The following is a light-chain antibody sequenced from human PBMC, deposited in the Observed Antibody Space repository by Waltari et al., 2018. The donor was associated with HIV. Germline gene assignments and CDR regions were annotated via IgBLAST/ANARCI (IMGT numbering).Light chain of an antibody. CDR3: LLYYGGAQV. Sequence: QAVVTQAPSRTVSHGGTVDPTCASSTVTVNLGYYPNWFQQKTGQAHRQLIYSTRKQHSWTPARFSGSLRGGKAALTLSSVQPEDEADYYCLLYYGGAQVFGGGTKLTVL. CDR2: STR. V-gene: IGLV7-43*01. J-gene: IGLJ3*02. CDR1: TVTVNLGYY.